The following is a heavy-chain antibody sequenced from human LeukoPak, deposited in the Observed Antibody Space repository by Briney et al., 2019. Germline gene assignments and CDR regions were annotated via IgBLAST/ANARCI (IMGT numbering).Heavy chain of an antibody. CDR3: ARAKVLRYFD. J-gene: IGHJ4*02. Sequence: SETLSLTCAVSGGSISSGGYSWSWIRQPPGKGLEWTGYIYHSGSTYYNPSLKSRVTISVDRSKNQFSLKLSSVTAADTAVYYCARAKVLRYFDWGQGTLVTVSS. V-gene: IGHV4-30-2*01. CDR1: GGSISSGGYS. CDR2: IYHSGST. D-gene: IGHD3-9*01.